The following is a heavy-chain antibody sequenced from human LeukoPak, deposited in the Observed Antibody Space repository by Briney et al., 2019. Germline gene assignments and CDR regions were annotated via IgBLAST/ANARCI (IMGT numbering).Heavy chain of an antibody. Sequence: PGRSPRLSCAASGFTFSSYGMHWVRQAPGKGLEWVAVISYDGSNKYYADSVKGRFTISRDNSKNTLYLQMNSLRAEDTAVYYCAKGPVTAVPYYFDYWGQGTLVTVSS. CDR3: AKGPVTAVPYYFDY. CDR2: ISYDGSNK. J-gene: IGHJ4*02. D-gene: IGHD2-21*02. CDR1: GFTFSSYG. V-gene: IGHV3-30*18.